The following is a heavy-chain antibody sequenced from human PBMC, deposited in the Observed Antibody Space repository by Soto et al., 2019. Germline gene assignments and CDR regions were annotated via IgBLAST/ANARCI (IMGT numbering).Heavy chain of an antibody. CDR2: ISSSSSTI. CDR3: ARDIGTVTTYNWFDP. D-gene: IGHD4-4*01. Sequence: GGSLRLSCAASGFTFSSYSMNWVRQAPGKVLEWVSYISSSSSTIYYADSVKGRFTISRDNAKNSLYLQMNSLRDEDTAVYYCARDIGTVTTYNWFDPWGQGTLVTVSS. V-gene: IGHV3-48*02. J-gene: IGHJ5*02. CDR1: GFTFSSYS.